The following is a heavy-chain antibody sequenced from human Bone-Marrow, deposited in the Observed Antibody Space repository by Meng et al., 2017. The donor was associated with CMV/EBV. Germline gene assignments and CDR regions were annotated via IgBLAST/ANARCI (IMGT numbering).Heavy chain of an antibody. V-gene: IGHV1-2*02. J-gene: IGHJ4*02. CDR3: ARARPRGAAANFDY. CDR1: GYTFTGYY. CDR2: INPNSGGT. Sequence: ASVKVSCKASGYTFTGYYMHWVRQAPGQGLEWMGWINPNSGGTNYAQKFQGRVTMTRDTSISTAYMELSRLRSDDTAVYYCARARPRGAAANFDYWGQGTLVTVS. D-gene: IGHD6-13*01.